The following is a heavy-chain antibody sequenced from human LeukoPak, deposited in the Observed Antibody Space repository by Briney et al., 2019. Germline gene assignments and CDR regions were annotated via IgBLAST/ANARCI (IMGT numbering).Heavy chain of an antibody. CDR2: IYSGGST. J-gene: IGHJ4*02. D-gene: IGHD3-22*01. CDR1: GFTFSSYG. Sequence: GGSLRLSCAASGFTFSSYGMHWVRQAPGKGLEWVSVIYSGGSTYYADSVKGRFTISRDNSKNTLYLQVNSLRAEDTAVYYCARDDSSRNYYDSSGYFGSPTFDYWGQGTLVTVSS. V-gene: IGHV3-66*01. CDR3: ARDDSSRNYYDSSGYFGSPTFDY.